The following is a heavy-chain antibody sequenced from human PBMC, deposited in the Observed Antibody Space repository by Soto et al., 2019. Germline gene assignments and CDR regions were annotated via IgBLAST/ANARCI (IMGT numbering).Heavy chain of an antibody. J-gene: IGHJ4*02. Sequence: GVWRRISCNGAGYSFAGYCITCVRQKPGKGLEWTGRIDPMDSQTYYSPAFRGHVTISVTKSITTVVLQWSSLSPSDPDTYYCARQIYDSDTATTCQYYFDTWGQGTPVTVSS. CDR3: ARQIYDSDTATTCQYYFDT. V-gene: IGHV5-10-1*01. CDR2: IDPMDSQT. CDR1: GYSFAGYC. D-gene: IGHD5-18*01.